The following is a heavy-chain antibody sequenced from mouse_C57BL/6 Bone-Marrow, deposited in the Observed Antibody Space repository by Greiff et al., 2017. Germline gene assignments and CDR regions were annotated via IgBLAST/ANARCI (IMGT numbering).Heavy chain of an antibody. CDR2: IYPRSGNT. D-gene: IGHD1-1*01. CDR3: ARHAITTVVDY. Sequence: QVQLQQPGAELARPGASVKLSCKASGYTFTSYGISWVKQRTGQGLEWIGEIYPRSGNTYYNEKFKGKATLTADKSSSTAYMELRSLTSEDSAVYFCARHAITTVVDYWGQGTTLTGSS. V-gene: IGHV1-81*01. J-gene: IGHJ2*01. CDR1: GYTFTSYG.